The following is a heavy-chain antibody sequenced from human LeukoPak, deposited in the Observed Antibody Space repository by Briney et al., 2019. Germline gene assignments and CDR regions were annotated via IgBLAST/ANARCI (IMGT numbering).Heavy chain of an antibody. CDR1: GGSLSGYY. CDR3: ATTLYYYDSSGSNAFDI. V-gene: IGHV4-34*01. J-gene: IGHJ3*02. D-gene: IGHD3-22*01. CDR2: INHSGST. Sequence: PSETLSLTCAVYGGSLSGYYWSWIRQPPGKGLEWIGEINHSGSTNCNPSLKSRVTISVDTSKNQFSLKLSSVTAADTAVYYCATTLYYYDSSGSNAFDIWGQGTMVTVSS.